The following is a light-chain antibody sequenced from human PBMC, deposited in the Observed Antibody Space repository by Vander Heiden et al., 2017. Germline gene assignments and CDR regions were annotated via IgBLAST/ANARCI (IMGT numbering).Light chain of an antibody. J-gene: IGKJ3*01. CDR2: GAS. V-gene: IGKV3-15*01. CDR1: QSVNGN. CDR3: QQYNNWPPVT. Sequence: EIVMTQSPDTLSVSPGERATLSCRASQSVNGNCAWYQQKPGQAPRLLIYGASTRASGIPARFSGSGSGTEFTLTISSLQSEDFAVYYSQQYNNWPPVTFGPGTKVHIK.